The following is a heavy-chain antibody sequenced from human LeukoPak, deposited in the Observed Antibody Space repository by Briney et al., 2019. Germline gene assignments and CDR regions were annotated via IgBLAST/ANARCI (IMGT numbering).Heavy chain of an antibody. D-gene: IGHD5-12*01. V-gene: IGHV4-61*02. J-gene: IGHJ4*02. CDR3: ARGPPWLPEDY. CDR1: GGSISSGSYY. CDR2: VYTSGST. Sequence: SETLSLTCTVSGGSISSGSYYWSWIRQPAGKGLEWIGRVYTSGSTNYNPSLKSRVTISVDTSKNQFSLKLGSVTAADTAVYYCARGPPWLPEDYWGQGTLVTVSS.